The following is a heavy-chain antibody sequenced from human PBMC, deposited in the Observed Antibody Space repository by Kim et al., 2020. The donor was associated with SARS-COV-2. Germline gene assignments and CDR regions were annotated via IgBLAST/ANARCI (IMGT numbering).Heavy chain of an antibody. D-gene: IGHD6-13*01. Sequence: SETLSLTCSVSGASISSGTSYWTWIRQHPGKGLEWIGNIFYTGTKFYNPSLKSRVFMSVDTSKSQFYLRLTSVTAADSAIYYCARFSELATFDSWGQGSLVTVPS. CDR3: ARFSELATFDS. CDR2: IFYTGTK. J-gene: IGHJ4*02. V-gene: IGHV4-31*03. CDR1: GASISSGTSY.